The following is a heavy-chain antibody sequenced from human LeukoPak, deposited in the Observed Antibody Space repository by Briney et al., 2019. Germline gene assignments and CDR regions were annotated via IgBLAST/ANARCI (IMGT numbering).Heavy chain of an antibody. CDR2: ISSSSSYI. CDR1: GFTFSSYS. Sequence: GGSLRLSCAASGFTFSSYSMNWVRQAPGKGLEWVSSISSSSSYIYYADSVKGRFTISRGNAKNSLYLQMNSLRAEDTAVYYCARDYYGGNSEEAFDIWGQGTMVTVSS. CDR3: ARDYYGGNSEEAFDI. V-gene: IGHV3-21*01. D-gene: IGHD4-23*01. J-gene: IGHJ3*02.